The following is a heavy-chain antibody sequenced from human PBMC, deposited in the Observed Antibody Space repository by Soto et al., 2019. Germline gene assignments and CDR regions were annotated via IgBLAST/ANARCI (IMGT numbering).Heavy chain of an antibody. CDR1: GFTFSSYA. CDR2: ISGSGGST. V-gene: IGHV3-23*01. Sequence: EVQLLESGGGLVQPGGSLRLSCAASGFTFSSYAMSWVRQAPGKGLEWVSAISGSGGSTYYADSVKGRFTISRDNSKNTLYLQMNSLRAEDTAVYYCAKEKGGCSGGSCYDLIEPDYFDYWGQGTLVTVSS. CDR3: AKEKGGCSGGSCYDLIEPDYFDY. D-gene: IGHD2-15*01. J-gene: IGHJ4*02.